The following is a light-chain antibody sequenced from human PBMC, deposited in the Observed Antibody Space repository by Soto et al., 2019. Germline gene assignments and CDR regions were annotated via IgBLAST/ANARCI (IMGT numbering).Light chain of an antibody. Sequence: ETVMTQSPDTLSVSPGESATLSCRASQDVSTNLAWFQQKPGQTPRLVLYGASKRATGIPARFSGSGSGRHFTLTISSLQSEDFGVYYCQHYNNWPPYSCGQGTKVDIK. J-gene: IGKJ2*03. V-gene: IGKV3-15*01. CDR3: QHYNNWPPYS. CDR2: GAS. CDR1: QDVSTN.